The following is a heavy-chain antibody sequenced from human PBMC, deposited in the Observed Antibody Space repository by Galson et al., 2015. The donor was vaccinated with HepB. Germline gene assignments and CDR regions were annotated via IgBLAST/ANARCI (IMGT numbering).Heavy chain of an antibody. V-gene: IGHV6-1*01. CDR1: GDSVSSNSAA. D-gene: IGHD1-14*01. Sequence: CAISGDSVSSNSAAWNWIRQSPSRGLEWLGRTYYRSKWYNDYAVSVKSRITINPDTSKNQFSLKLSSVTAADTAVYYCARDNPWYFDYWGQGTLVTVSS. J-gene: IGHJ4*02. CDR3: ARDNPWYFDY. CDR2: TYYRSKWYN.